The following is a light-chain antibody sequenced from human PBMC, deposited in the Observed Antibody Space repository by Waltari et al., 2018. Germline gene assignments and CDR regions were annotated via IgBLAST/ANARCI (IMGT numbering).Light chain of an antibody. CDR2: DVT. V-gene: IGLV2-11*01. J-gene: IGLJ3*02. CDR1: SSDVGGYNY. CDR3: CSYAGSYTWV. Sequence: QSALTQSRSVSGSPGQSVSISCTGTSSDVGGYNYVSWYQQHPGKAPTFMIYDVTNRPSGVPDRFSGSKSDNTASLTISGLQPDDEADYYCCSYAGSYTWVFGGGTKLTVL.